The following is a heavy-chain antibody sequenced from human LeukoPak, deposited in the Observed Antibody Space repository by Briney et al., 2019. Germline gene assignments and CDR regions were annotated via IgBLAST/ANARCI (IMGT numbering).Heavy chain of an antibody. Sequence: SETLSLTCTVSGGSISSSSYYWGWIRQPTGKGLEWIGDIYYSGSTYYHPSLKSRVTISVDTSKNQFSLELSSVTAADTAVHYCARFSGTMVRGVYDYWGQGTLVTVSS. CDR1: GGSISSSSYY. CDR3: ARFSGTMVRGVYDY. V-gene: IGHV4-39*07. J-gene: IGHJ4*02. D-gene: IGHD3-10*01. CDR2: IYYSGST.